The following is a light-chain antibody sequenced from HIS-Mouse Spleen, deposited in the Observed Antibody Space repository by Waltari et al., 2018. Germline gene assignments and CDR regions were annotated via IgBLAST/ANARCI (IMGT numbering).Light chain of an antibody. Sequence: QSALTQPASVSGSPGQSITISCTGTSRDVGSYNIVSWYQQHPGQAPKLMIYEGSKRPSGVSNRFSGSKSGNTASLTISGLQAEDEADYYCCSYAGSSTLVFGGGTKLTVL. V-gene: IGLV2-23*01. CDR2: EGS. CDR3: CSYAGSSTLV. CDR1: SRDVGSYNI. J-gene: IGLJ3*02.